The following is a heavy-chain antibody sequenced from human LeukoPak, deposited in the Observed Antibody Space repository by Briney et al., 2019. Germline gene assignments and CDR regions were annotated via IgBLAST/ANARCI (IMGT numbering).Heavy chain of an antibody. Sequence: GESLKISCKGSGYSFTSYWIGWVRQVPGKGLEWMGIIYPGDSDTRYSPSFQGQVTISADKSISTAYLQWSSLKASDTAMYYCARNIHCSSTSCPIDYWGQGTLVTVSS. V-gene: IGHV5-51*01. D-gene: IGHD2-2*01. CDR1: GYSFTSYW. CDR3: ARNIHCSSTSCPIDY. J-gene: IGHJ4*02. CDR2: IYPGDSDT.